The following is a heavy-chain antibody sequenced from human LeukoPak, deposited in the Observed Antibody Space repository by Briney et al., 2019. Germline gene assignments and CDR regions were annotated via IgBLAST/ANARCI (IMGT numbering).Heavy chain of an antibody. CDR2: ISSSSSTI. CDR1: GFTFSSYS. D-gene: IGHD3-10*01. V-gene: IGHV3-48*01. J-gene: IGHJ4*02. Sequence: QAGGSLRLSCAASGFTFSSYSMNWVRQAPGKGLEWVSYISSSSSTIYYADSVKGRFTISRDNAKNTLYLQMNSLRAEDTAVYYCAKEGYYYGSGSYYSPAAGFDYWGQGTLVTVSS. CDR3: AKEGYYYGSGSYYSPAAGFDY.